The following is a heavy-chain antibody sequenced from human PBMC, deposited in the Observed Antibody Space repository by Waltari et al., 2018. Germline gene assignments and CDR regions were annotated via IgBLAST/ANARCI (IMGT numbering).Heavy chain of an antibody. CDR1: GGSISSRYN. CDR3: VRPGSTVTPRAFDI. V-gene: IGHV4-39*01. J-gene: IGHJ3*02. CDR2: MYYSGAT. Sequence: QLQLQESGPGLVNPSETLSLNCTSSGGSISSRYNWAWVRQAPGKGLEWVGTMYYSGATSNNPSLDSRLSMSIDTSKNLFSLKLSSVTATDTAVYFCVRPGSTVTPRAFDIWGQGIKVTVSS. D-gene: IGHD4-17*01.